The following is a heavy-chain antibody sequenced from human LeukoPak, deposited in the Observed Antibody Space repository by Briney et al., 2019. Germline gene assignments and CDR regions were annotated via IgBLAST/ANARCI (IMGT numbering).Heavy chain of an antibody. V-gene: IGHV3-30*18. CDR2: ISYDGSNK. D-gene: IGHD1-14*01. CDR3: AKDQSSIRGYYLDY. Sequence: GGSLRLSCAASGFTFSSYGMHWVRQAPGKGLEWVAVISYDGSNKYYADSVKGRFTISRDNSKNTLYLQMNSLRAEDTAVYYCAKDQSSIRGYYLDYWGQGTLVTVSS. J-gene: IGHJ4*02. CDR1: GFTFSSYG.